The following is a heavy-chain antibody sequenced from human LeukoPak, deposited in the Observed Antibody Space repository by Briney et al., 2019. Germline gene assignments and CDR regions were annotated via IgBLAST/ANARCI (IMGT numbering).Heavy chain of an antibody. V-gene: IGHV3-7*03. J-gene: IGHJ4*02. CDR3: ARRYFDY. Sequence: GGSLRLSCAASGFIFSDYWMSWVRQAPGKGLEWVANIKQDGSAKYYVDSVKGRFTISRDNAKNSLYLQMNSLRAEDTAVYYCARRYFDYWGQGTLATVSS. CDR2: IKQDGSAK. CDR1: GFIFSDYW.